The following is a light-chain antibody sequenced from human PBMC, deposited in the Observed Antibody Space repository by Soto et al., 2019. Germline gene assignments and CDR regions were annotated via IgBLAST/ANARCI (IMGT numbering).Light chain of an antibody. CDR1: SSDVGHYNY. CDR2: EVG. Sequence: QSALIQPASVSGSPGQSLTISCTGTSSDVGHYNYVSWYQQHPGKAPKLMIYEVGNRPSGVSNRFSASKSGNTASLTISGLQAEDEADYYCQSYDSSNHWVFGGGTKLTVL. J-gene: IGLJ3*02. CDR3: QSYDSSNHWV. V-gene: IGLV2-14*01.